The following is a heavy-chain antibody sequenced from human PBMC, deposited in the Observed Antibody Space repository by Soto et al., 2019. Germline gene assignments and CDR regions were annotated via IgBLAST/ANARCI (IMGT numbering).Heavy chain of an antibody. J-gene: IGHJ4*02. V-gene: IGHV3-23*01. CDR1: GFTFSDYA. CDR2: FSGRGGST. Sequence: GGSLRLSCTASGFTFSDYAMTWVRQAPGKGLDWVSSFSGRGGSTYYAASVKGRFTISRDNSKNTLYLQMNSLTAEDTAVYYCAKGDQWELPLEFWGLGTLVTVS. D-gene: IGHD1-26*01. CDR3: AKGDQWELPLEF.